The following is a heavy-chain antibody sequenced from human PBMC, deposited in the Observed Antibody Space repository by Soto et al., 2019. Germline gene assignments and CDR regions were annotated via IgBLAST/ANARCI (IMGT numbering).Heavy chain of an antibody. CDR2: MNPGSGKT. Sequence: QVQLVQSGAEVKEPGASVRVSCKASGYTFINFDISWVRQAAEQGLEWLGWMNPGSGKTGYASKFQGRVAMTSDASTGTSHLELSSLTSDDTAVYYCARMASAGTLNWFDPWGQGTLVTVSS. V-gene: IGHV1-8*02. CDR3: ARMASAGTLNWFDP. J-gene: IGHJ5*02. D-gene: IGHD6-13*01. CDR1: GYTFINFD.